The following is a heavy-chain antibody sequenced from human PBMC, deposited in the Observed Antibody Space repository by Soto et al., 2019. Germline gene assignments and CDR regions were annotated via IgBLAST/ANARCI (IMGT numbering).Heavy chain of an antibody. J-gene: IGHJ4*02. CDR2: IYYSGSN. V-gene: IGHV4-31*03. Sequence: SETLSPTCSVSGDSISGSGYYWSWIRQHPVMVLEWIGHIYYSGSNYYNPSLKSRVTISGDTSKNQFSLNLRSLTEADTAVYYRARDSGFYSSSSVDYWGQLTLVTVSS. D-gene: IGHD6-6*01. CDR3: ARDSGFYSSSSVDY. CDR1: GDSISGSGYY.